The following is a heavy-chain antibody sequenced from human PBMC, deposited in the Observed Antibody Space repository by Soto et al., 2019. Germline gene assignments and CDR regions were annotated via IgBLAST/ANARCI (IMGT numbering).Heavy chain of an antibody. CDR2: IRNKANRYTT. V-gene: IGHV3-72*01. CDR3: ARALASPFDS. J-gene: IGHJ4*02. Sequence: GGSLRLSCAASGFIFSDHYMDWVRQAPGKGLEWVGRIRNKANRYTTEYAASVKGRLTISRYDSKNSVYLQMNSLKTEDTAVYYCARALASPFDSWGLGTLVTVSS. CDR1: GFIFSDHY.